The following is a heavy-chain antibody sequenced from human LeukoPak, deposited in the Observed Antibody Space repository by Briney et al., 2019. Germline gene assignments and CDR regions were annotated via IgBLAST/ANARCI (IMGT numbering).Heavy chain of an antibody. CDR1: GGSFSGYY. CDR2: ISHSGST. Sequence: SETLSLTCAVYGGSFSGYYWSWIRQPPGKGLEWIGEISHSGSTNYNPSLKSRVTISVDTSKNQFSLKLSSVTAADTAVYYCARGNYYDSSGYYHYYYYYGMDVWGQGTTVTVSS. J-gene: IGHJ6*02. D-gene: IGHD3-22*01. V-gene: IGHV4-34*01. CDR3: ARGNYYDSSGYYHYYYYYGMDV.